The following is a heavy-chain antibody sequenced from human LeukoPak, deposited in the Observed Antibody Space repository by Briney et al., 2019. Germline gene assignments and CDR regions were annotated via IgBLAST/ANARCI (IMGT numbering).Heavy chain of an antibody. CDR3: AKAPGAYYDIPQLDY. J-gene: IGHJ4*02. V-gene: IGHV3-9*01. CDR2: ISWNSGSI. CDR1: GFTFDAYA. D-gene: IGHD3-9*01. Sequence: GGSLRLSCAASGFTFDAYAMHWVRQAPGKGLEWVSGISWNSGSIGYADSVKGRFTISRDNAKDSLYLQMNSLRAEDTALYYCAKAPGAYYDIPQLDYWGQGTLVTVSS.